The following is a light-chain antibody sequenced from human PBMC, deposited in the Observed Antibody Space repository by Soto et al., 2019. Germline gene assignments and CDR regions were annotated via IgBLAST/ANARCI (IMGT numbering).Light chain of an antibody. J-gene: IGKJ3*01. CDR2: AAS. CDR3: QQSHSAPFT. CDR1: QSISDY. Sequence: DIQMTQSPFSLSASLGDRVTITCRASQSISDYLNWYQQKPGKGPKLLIFAASSLQVGVPSRFSGSGSGTDFTLTISSLQPEYFATYFCQQSHSAPFTFGPGTTVASK. V-gene: IGKV1-39*01.